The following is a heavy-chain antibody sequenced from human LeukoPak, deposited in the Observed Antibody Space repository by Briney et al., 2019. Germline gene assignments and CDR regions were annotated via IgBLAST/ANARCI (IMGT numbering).Heavy chain of an antibody. J-gene: IGHJ4*02. CDR1: GYTFTGYY. CDR2: INPNSGGT. V-gene: IGHV1-2*04. D-gene: IGHD3-10*01. Sequence: ASVKVSCKASGYTFTGYYMHWVRQAPGQGLEWMGWINPNSGGTNYAQKFQGWVTMTRDTSISTAYMELSRLRSDDTAVYYCAREAYYGSGNFDYWGQGTLVTVSS. CDR3: AREAYYGSGNFDY.